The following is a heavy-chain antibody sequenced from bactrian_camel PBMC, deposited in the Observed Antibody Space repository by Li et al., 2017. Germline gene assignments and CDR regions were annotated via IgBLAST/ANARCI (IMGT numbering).Heavy chain of an antibody. CDR2: IPYYGDTT. D-gene: IGHD7*01. CDR1: VSRFC. Sequence: HVQLVESGGGSVQAGGSLRPSCVASVSRFCMGWFRQTPGKEREGVATIPYYGDTTTYADSVKGRFTISKDNTGNIVYLQMSSLGTEVTATYYCAKGRPRLGLVAADLDRGQGTQVTVS. J-gene: IGHJ4*01. CDR3: AKGRPRLGLVAADLD. V-gene: IGHV3S53*01.